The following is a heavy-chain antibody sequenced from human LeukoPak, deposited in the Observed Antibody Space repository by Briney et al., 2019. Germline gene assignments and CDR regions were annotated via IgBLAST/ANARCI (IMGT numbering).Heavy chain of an antibody. V-gene: IGHV4-38-2*02. Sequence: SETLSLTCTVSGYSISSGYYWGWIRQPPGKGLEWIGSIYHSGSTYYNPSLKSRVTISVDTSKNQFSLKLSSVTAADTAVYYCARVKGDFWSGYPSDAFDIWGQGTMVTVSS. CDR1: GYSISSGYY. CDR3: ARVKGDFWSGYPSDAFDI. J-gene: IGHJ3*02. CDR2: IYHSGST. D-gene: IGHD3-3*01.